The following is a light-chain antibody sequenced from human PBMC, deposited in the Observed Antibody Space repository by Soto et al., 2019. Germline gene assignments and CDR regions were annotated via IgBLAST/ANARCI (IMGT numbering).Light chain of an antibody. J-gene: IGKJ1*01. V-gene: IGKV3-15*01. CDR1: QSISSD. CDR3: QQCNKVPPRT. CDR2: RAS. Sequence: DMVLTLSPTTLSMSPGERANLSCRASQSISSDLAGFQQKPGQAPRLLIYRASITASGIPARFSGSGSGTDFTLTISSLQSADVGVYYCQQCNKVPPRTFGQGTKVDI.